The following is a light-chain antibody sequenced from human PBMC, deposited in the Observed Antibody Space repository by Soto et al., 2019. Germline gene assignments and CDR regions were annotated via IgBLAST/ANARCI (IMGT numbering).Light chain of an antibody. CDR1: QSVGSN. CDR3: QQYTNWVRT. CDR2: DAS. Sequence: EIVMTQSPATLSVSPGERATLSCRASQSVGSNLVWYQQRPGQAPRLLIYDASTRATGIPARFSGSGSGTEFTLPVSSLQSEDFAVYYCQQYTNWVRTFGQGTTVEIK. V-gene: IGKV3-15*01. J-gene: IGKJ1*01.